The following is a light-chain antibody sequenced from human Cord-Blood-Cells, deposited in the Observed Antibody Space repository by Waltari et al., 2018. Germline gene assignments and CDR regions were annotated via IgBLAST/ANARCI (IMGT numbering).Light chain of an antibody. CDR2: DVS. V-gene: IGLV2-11*01. CDR3: CSYAGSYTWV. Sequence: QPALTQPRSVSGSPGQSVTISCTGTSSAVGGHNYVSWYQQPPGKAPKLMIYDVSKRPSGVPDRFSGSKSGNTASLTISGLQAEDEADYYCCSYAGSYTWVFGGGTKLTVL. CDR1: SSAVGGHNY. J-gene: IGLJ3*02.